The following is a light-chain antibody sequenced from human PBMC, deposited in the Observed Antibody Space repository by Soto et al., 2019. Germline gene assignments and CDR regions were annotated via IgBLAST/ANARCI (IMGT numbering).Light chain of an antibody. J-gene: IGKJ1*01. Sequence: EIVLTQSPGTLSLSPGERATLSCRASQSVSSAFLAWYQKKPGRDPRLLIYGASTRATGMPARFSGSGSGTEFNLTISRLQSEDFAVYDCQQYNDWPPTFGQGTKVDIK. CDR2: GAS. CDR3: QQYNDWPPT. CDR1: QSVSSA. V-gene: IGKV3-15*01.